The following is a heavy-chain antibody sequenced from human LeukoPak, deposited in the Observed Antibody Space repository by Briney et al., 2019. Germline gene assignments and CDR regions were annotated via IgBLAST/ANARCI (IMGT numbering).Heavy chain of an antibody. CDR1: GGSISSGSYY. D-gene: IGHD1-1*01. V-gene: IGHV4-61*02. Sequence: PSQTLSLTCIVSGGSISSGSYYWSWIRQPAGKGLEWIGRIYTSGSTNYNPSLKSRVTISGDTSKNHFSLTLNSVTAADTALYFCARGMTTSPDGFNIWGQGTMVTVSS. J-gene: IGHJ3*02. CDR2: IYTSGST. CDR3: ARGMTTSPDGFNI.